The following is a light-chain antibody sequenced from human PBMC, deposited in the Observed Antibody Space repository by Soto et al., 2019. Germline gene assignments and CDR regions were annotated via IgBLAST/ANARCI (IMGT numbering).Light chain of an antibody. CDR3: QAWDSGTDVV. CDR2: QHS. V-gene: IGLV3-1*01. J-gene: IGLJ2*01. Sequence: SYELTQPPSVSVSPGQTASITCSGDKLGDKYACWYQQKPGQSPVLVIYQHSNRPSGIPERFSGSNSGNTATLTISGTQAMDEADYYCQAWDSGTDVVFGGGTKLTVL. CDR1: KLGDKY.